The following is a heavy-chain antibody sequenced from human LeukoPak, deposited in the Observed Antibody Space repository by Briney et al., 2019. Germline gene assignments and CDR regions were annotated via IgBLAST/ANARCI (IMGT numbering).Heavy chain of an antibody. Sequence: SSETLSLTCAVYGGSLSGYYGSWIRQTPGKGMGWDGEINHSGSTNNNPSLKSRVTISIDTSKNQFSLKLASVDAADTAVYYGARDLGSLSLCGQGTLVSVS. J-gene: IGHJ4*02. V-gene: IGHV4-34*01. D-gene: IGHD1-26*01. CDR1: GGSLSGYY. CDR2: INHSGST. CDR3: ARDLGSLSL.